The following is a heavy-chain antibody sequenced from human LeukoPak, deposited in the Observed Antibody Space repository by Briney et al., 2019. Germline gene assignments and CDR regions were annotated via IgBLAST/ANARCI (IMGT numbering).Heavy chain of an antibody. CDR1: GFTFSSYG. D-gene: IGHD6-19*01. Sequence: GSLRLSCAASGFTFSSYGMHWVRQAPGKGLEWVAVIWYDGSNKYYADSVKGRFTISRDNSKNTLYLQMNSLRAEDTAVYYCARDSQYSSGWYRDDYWGQGTLVTVSS. J-gene: IGHJ4*02. V-gene: IGHV3-33*01. CDR3: ARDSQYSSGWYRDDY. CDR2: IWYDGSNK.